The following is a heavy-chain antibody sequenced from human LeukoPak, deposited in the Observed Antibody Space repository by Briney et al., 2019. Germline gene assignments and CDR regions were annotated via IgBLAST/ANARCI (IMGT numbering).Heavy chain of an antibody. J-gene: IGHJ4*02. Sequence: GESLKISCKGSGYSFTSYWIGWVRQMPGKGLEWMGIIYPGDSDTRYSPSFQGQVTISADKSISTACLQWSSLKASDTAMYYCARRTYSSSWDFDYWGQGTLVTVSS. D-gene: IGHD6-13*01. CDR3: ARRTYSSSWDFDY. V-gene: IGHV5-51*01. CDR1: GYSFTSYW. CDR2: IYPGDSDT.